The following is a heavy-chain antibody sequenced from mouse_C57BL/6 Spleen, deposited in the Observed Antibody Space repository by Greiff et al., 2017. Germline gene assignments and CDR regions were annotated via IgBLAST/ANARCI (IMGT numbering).Heavy chain of an antibody. CDR1: GYAFSSYW. Sequence: VQLQQSGAELVKPGASVKISCKASGYAFSSYWMNWVKQRPGKGLEWIGQIYPGDGDTNYNGKFKGKATLTADKSSSTAYMQLSSLTSEDSAVYFCARSSYYSIQAFLDVWGTGTTVTVSS. CDR3: ARSSYYSIQAFLDV. J-gene: IGHJ1*03. D-gene: IGHD2-5*01. V-gene: IGHV1-80*01. CDR2: IYPGDGDT.